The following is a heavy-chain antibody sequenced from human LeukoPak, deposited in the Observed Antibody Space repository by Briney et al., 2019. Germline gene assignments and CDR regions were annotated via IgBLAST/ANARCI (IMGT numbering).Heavy chain of an antibody. CDR1: GGTFISYA. CDR3: ARGLNCGGDCPTAY. V-gene: IGHV1-69*13. D-gene: IGHD2-21*02. J-gene: IGHJ4*02. CDR2: IIPIFGTA. Sequence: AASVKVSCKASGGTFISYAISWVRQAPGQGGEWMGGIIPIFGTANYAQKFQGRVTITADESTSTAYMELSSLRSEDTAVYYCARGLNCGGDCPTAYWGQGTLVTVSS.